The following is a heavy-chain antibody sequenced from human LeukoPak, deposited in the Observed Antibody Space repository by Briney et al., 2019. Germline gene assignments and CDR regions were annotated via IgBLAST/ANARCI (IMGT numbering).Heavy chain of an antibody. CDR3: ARGPVGYCSSTSCYNGMDV. J-gene: IGHJ6*02. CDR2: INHSGST. D-gene: IGHD2-2*02. Sequence: SETLSLTCAVYGGSFSGYYWSWIRQPPGKGLEWIGEINHSGSTNYNPSLKSRVTISVDTSKNQFSLKLSSVTAADTAVYYCARGPVGYCSSTSCYNGMDVWGQGTTVTVSS. CDR1: GGSFSGYY. V-gene: IGHV4-34*01.